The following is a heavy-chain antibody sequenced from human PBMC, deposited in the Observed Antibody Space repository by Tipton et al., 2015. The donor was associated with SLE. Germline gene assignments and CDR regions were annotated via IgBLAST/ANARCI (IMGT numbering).Heavy chain of an antibody. CDR1: GGSFSGYY. Sequence: TLSLTCAVYGGSFSGYYWSWIRQPPGKGLEWIGYIYTSGSTNYNPSLKSRVTISVDTSKNQFSLKLSSVTAADTAVYYCARARGNYALGYWGQGTLVTVSS. CDR2: IYTSGST. CDR3: ARARGNYALGY. V-gene: IGHV4-34*01. D-gene: IGHD3-22*01. J-gene: IGHJ4*02.